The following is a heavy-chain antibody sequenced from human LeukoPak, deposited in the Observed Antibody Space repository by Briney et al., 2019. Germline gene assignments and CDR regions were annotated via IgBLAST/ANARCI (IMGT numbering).Heavy chain of an antibody. CDR1: GGSISSSIYY. J-gene: IGHJ4*02. V-gene: IGHV4-39*01. CDR2: IYYSGSI. D-gene: IGHD6-19*01. CDR3: ARATSSGWLSPNFDY. Sequence: PSETLSLTCTVSGGSISSSIYYWGWIRQPPGEGLEGFECIYYSGSIYYNPSLKSRLTISVHTSDHLFSLDLISVPAADTAVYYCARATSSGWLSPNFDYWGQGTLVTVSS.